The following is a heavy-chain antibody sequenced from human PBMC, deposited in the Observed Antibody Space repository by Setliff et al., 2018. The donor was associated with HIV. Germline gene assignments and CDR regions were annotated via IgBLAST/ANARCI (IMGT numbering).Heavy chain of an antibody. Sequence: SETLSLTCTVSGGSISSGGYYWSWVRQPPGKGLEFIAEIDHEGTTNYNPSLKSRATISVDTSKNHLSLKLTSMTAADTGVYFCTLTHVGAQTHVGIPMIDNFWGQGTLVTVS. CDR2: IDHEGTT. V-gene: IGHV4-39*02. CDR3: TLTHVGAQTHVGIPMIDNF. CDR1: GGSISSGGYY. D-gene: IGHD3-16*02. J-gene: IGHJ4*02.